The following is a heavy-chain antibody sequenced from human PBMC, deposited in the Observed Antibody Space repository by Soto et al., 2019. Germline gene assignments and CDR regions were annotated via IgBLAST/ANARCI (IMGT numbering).Heavy chain of an antibody. V-gene: IGHV1-2*04. D-gene: IGHD3-10*01. J-gene: IGHJ6*02. CDR1: GYTFTGYY. CDR2: INPNSGGT. CDR3: ETAPLAMVRGVISYYYGMDV. Sequence: ASVKVSCKASGYTFTGYYMHWVRQAPGQGLEWMGWINPNSGGTNYAQKFQGWVTMTRDTSTSTAYMELSSLRSEDTAVYYCETAPLAMVRGVISYYYGMDVWGQGTTVTVSS.